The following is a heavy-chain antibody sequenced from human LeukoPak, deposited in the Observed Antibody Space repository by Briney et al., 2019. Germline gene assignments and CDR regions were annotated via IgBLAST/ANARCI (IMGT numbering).Heavy chain of an antibody. CDR2: TKPDGTAE. V-gene: IGHV3-7*01. CDR3: ARDGGLHTNFDY. Sequence: GGSLRLSCAASGFTFRKYWMGWVRQAPGKGLEWVANTKPDGTAEYYADSVRGRFTTSRDNANHFLYLQMNSLRGEDTAVYYCARDGGLHTNFDYWGQGTLVTVSS. D-gene: IGHD2-15*01. J-gene: IGHJ4*02. CDR1: GFTFRKYW.